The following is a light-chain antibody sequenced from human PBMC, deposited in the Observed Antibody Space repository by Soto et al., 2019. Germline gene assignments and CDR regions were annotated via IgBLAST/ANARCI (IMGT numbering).Light chain of an antibody. V-gene: IGKV3-20*01. CDR1: QSVSSSY. Sequence: EIVLTQSPGTLSLSPGERATLSCRASQSVSSSYLVWYQQRPGQPPRLLIYGTSNRAAGIPDRFTGTGSWTDVQLTIYRPEPEDSSIYYWQQHCPSALTLGGGTKVEIK. CDR3: QQHCPSALT. CDR2: GTS. J-gene: IGKJ4*01.